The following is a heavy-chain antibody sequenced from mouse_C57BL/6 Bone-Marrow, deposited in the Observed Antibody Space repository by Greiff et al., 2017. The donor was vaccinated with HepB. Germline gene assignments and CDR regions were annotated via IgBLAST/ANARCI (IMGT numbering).Heavy chain of an antibody. Sequence: QVQLKQPGAELVMPGASVKLSCKASGYTFTSYWMHWVKQRPGQGLEWIGEIDPSDSYTNYNQKFKGKSTLTVDKSSSTAYMQLSSLTSEDSAVYYCARKGVLWTFAYWGQGTLVTVSA. CDR3: ARKGVLWTFAY. V-gene: IGHV1-69*01. CDR2: IDPSDSYT. CDR1: GYTFTSYW. J-gene: IGHJ3*01. D-gene: IGHD1-1*02.